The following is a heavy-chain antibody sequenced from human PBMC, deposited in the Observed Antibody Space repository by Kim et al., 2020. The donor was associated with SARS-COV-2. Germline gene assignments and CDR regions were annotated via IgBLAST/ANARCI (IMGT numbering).Heavy chain of an antibody. CDR2: ISSSSSYI. CDR1: GFTFSSYS. D-gene: IGHD2-15*01. J-gene: IGHJ6*02. CDR3: ARCVDRGASGLYYYGMDV. V-gene: IGHV3-21*01. Sequence: GGSLRLSCAASGFTFSSYSMNWVRQAPGKGLEWVSSISSSSSYIYYADSVKGRFTISRDNAKNSLYLQMNSLRAEDTAVYYCARCVDRGASGLYYYGMDVWGQGTTVTVSS.